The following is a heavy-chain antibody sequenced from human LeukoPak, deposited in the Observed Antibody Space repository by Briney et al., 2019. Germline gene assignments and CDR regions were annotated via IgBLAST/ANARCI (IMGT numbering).Heavy chain of an antibody. D-gene: IGHD1-1*01. Sequence: GGSLRLSCAASGFTFSSYWMSWVRQAPGKGLEWVANIKQDGSEKYYVDSVKGRFTISRDNAKNSLYLQMNSLRAEDTAVYYCARANQGGHNLYYYYMDVWGKGTTVTVSS. CDR2: IKQDGSEK. CDR1: GFTFSSYW. V-gene: IGHV3-7*01. CDR3: ARANQGGHNLYYYYMDV. J-gene: IGHJ6*03.